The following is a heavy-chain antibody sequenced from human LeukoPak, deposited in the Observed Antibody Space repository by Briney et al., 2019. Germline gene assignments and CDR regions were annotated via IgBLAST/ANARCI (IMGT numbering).Heavy chain of an antibody. CDR3: AKELWFGELYYFDY. V-gene: IGHV1-69*01. J-gene: IGHJ4*02. CDR1: GGTFSSYA. Sequence: SVKVSCKASGGTFSSYAISWVRQAPGQGLEWMGGIIPIFGTANYAQKFQGRVTITADESTSTAYMELSSLRSEDTAVYYCAKELWFGELYYFDYWGQGTLVTVSS. CDR2: IIPIFGTA. D-gene: IGHD3-10*01.